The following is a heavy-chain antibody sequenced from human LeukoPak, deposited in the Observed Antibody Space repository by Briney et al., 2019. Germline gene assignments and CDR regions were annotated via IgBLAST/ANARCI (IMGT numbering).Heavy chain of an antibody. CDR3: ATRGVRYVDAFDI. V-gene: IGHV1-2*02. J-gene: IGHJ3*02. CDR1: GYTFTGYY. Sequence: ASVKVSCKASGYTFTGYYMHWVRQAPGQGLEWMGWINPNSGGTNYAQKFQARVTMTRDTSISTAYMELSRLRSDDTAVYYCATRGVRYVDAFDIWGQGTMVTVSS. D-gene: IGHD3-9*01. CDR2: INPNSGGT.